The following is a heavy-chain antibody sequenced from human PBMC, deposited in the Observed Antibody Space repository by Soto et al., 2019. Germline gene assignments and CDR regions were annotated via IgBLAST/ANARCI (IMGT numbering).Heavy chain of an antibody. CDR1: GYTFTSYG. CDR2: ISAYNGNT. CDR3: GRGGYYDSTGYYYRDAFDI. D-gene: IGHD3-22*01. V-gene: IGHV1-18*01. Sequence: ASVKVSCKASGYTFTSYGISWVRQAPGQGLEWMGWISAYNGNTNYAQKLQGRVTMTTDTSTSTAYMELRSLRSDDTAVYYCGRGGYYDSTGYYYRDAFDILGQGTMVTV. J-gene: IGHJ3*02.